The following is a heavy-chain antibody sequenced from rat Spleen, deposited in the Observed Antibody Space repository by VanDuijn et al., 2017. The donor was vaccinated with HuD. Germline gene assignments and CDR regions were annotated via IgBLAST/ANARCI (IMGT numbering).Heavy chain of an antibody. J-gene: IGHJ2*01. CDR3: ARSHFGVEDY. CDR1: GYSITSNY. CDR2: ISYSGST. Sequence: EVQLQESGPGLVKPSQSLSLTCSVTGYSITSNYWGWIRKFPGNKMEWMGYISYSGSTSYNPSLKSRISITRDTSKNQFFLQVNSVTTEDTATYYCARSHFGVEDYWGQGVMVTVSS. D-gene: IGHD4-3*01. V-gene: IGHV3-1*01.